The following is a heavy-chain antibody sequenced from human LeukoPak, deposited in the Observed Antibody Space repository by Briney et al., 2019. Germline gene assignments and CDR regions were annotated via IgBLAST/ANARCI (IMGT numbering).Heavy chain of an antibody. CDR1: GGSIRSYY. V-gene: IGHV4-59*01. CDR3: AREDPQTTVPEGMDV. D-gene: IGHD4-17*01. CDR2: IYYSGTT. Sequence: SETLPLTCTVSGGSIRSYYWNWIRQPPGKGLEWIGYIYYSGTTNYNPSLKSRVTISVDTSKNQFSLQLRSVTAADTAVYYCAREDPQTTVPEGMDVWGQGTTVTVSS. J-gene: IGHJ6*02.